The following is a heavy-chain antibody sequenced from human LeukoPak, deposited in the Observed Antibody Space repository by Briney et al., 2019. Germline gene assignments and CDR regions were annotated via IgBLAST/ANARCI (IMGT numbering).Heavy chain of an antibody. CDR1: GFTFSSYA. D-gene: IGHD3-22*01. J-gene: IGHJ1*01. V-gene: IGHV3-23*01. Sequence: GGSLRLSCAASGFTFSSYAMSWVRQAPGKGLEWVSAISGSGGSTYYADSVKGRFTISRDNSKNTLYLQMNSLRAEDTAVYYCAKDHDYYYDSSGYRGDTPFQHWGQGTLVTVSS. CDR2: ISGSGGST. CDR3: AKDHDYYYDSSGYRGDTPFQH.